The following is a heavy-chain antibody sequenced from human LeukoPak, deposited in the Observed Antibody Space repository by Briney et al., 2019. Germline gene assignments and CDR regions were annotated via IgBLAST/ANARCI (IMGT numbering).Heavy chain of an antibody. J-gene: IGHJ5*02. Sequence: PSETLSLTCTVSGGSISSYYWSWIRQPPGKGLEWIGYVYYSGSTNYNPSLKSRVTISVDTSKNQFSLKLSSVTAADTAVYYCVRRYFGTSGNKHWFDPWGQGTLVTVSS. CDR2: VYYSGST. V-gene: IGHV4-59*01. CDR3: VRRYFGTSGNKHWFDP. D-gene: IGHD1-26*01. CDR1: GGSISSYY.